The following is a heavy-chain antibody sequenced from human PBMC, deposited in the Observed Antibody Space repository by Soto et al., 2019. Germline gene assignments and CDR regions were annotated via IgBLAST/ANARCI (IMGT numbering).Heavy chain of an antibody. CDR1: GFSFTSYA. CDR3: AKDRYGDYS. V-gene: IGHV3-23*01. J-gene: IGHJ4*02. Sequence: PGDSLKISCAASGFSFTSYAMGWVRQAPGQGLEWVSAIAGSGGSTYYANSVKGRFTISRDNSKSMLYLQMNSLRAEDTAIYYCAKDRYGDYSWGQGTLVTVSS. D-gene: IGHD4-17*01. CDR2: IAGSGGST.